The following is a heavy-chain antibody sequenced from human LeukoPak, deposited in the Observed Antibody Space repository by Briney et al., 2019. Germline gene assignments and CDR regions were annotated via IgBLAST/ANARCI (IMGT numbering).Heavy chain of an antibody. CDR2: IYTGGLT. Sequence: AGGSLRLSCAASGFTVSSNHMTWVRQAPGKGLEWASEIYTGGLTFYADSVTGRFTISRDNSKNTVYLQMNSLGVEDTARYYCARDNAPAGGGLDYWGQGTLVTVSS. D-gene: IGHD2-2*01. CDR3: ARDNAPAGGGLDY. CDR1: GFTVSSNH. V-gene: IGHV3-53*01. J-gene: IGHJ4*02.